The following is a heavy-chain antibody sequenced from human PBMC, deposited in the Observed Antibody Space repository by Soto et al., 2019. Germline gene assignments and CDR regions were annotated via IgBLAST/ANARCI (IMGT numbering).Heavy chain of an antibody. Sequence: QVQLQESGPGLVRPSETLSLTCTVSGSSIGTYCWSWIRQSPGKGLEWIGYIYDRGTTDYNPSLKSRVTMSVDSSKSQFSLHLHSVTTADTAVYYCAFSWNALAVTTFDYWGQGIQVTVSA. D-gene: IGHD4-17*01. CDR2: IYDRGTT. J-gene: IGHJ4*02. CDR3: AFSWNALAVTTFDY. CDR1: GSSIGTYC. V-gene: IGHV4-59*01.